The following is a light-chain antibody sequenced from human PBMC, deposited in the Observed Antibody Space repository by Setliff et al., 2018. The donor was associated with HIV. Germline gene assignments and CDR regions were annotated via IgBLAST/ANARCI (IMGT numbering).Light chain of an antibody. V-gene: IGKV1-9*01. CDR1: GPIAGY. CDR3: QQVNSYPLT. Sequence: DIQLTQSPSFLSASVGDSVTLTCRTSGPIAGYLAWYQHKPGKAPKLLIHTTSTLHTGVPSRFSGSGSGTEFTLTISSLQPEDIATYYCQQVNSYPLTFGGGTKVDIK. CDR2: TTS. J-gene: IGKJ4*01.